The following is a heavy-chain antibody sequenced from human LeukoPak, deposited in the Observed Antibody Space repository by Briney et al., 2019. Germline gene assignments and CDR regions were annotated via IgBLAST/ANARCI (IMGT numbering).Heavy chain of an antibody. CDR1: GYTFTSYA. V-gene: IGHV1-3*01. J-gene: IGHJ6*04. Sequence: ASVKVSCEASGYTFTSYAMHWVRQAPGQRLEWMGWINAGNGNTKYSQKFQGRVTITRDTSASTAYMELSSLRSEDTAVYYCARDPAQYSGGPGGYYYYYGMDVWGKGTTVTVSS. CDR2: INAGNGNT. D-gene: IGHD6-19*01. CDR3: ARDPAQYSGGPGGYYYYYGMDV.